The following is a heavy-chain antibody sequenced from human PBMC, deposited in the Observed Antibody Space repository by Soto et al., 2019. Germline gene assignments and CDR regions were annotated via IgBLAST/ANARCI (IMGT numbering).Heavy chain of an antibody. CDR3: AKWSKRGTDAFDI. CDR2: ISCSGGST. CDR1: GFTFSSYA. J-gene: IGHJ3*02. D-gene: IGHD1-1*01. Sequence: EVQLLESGGGLVQPGGSLRLSCAASGFTFSSYAMSWVRQAPGKGLEWVSAISCSGGSTYYADSVKGRFTISRDNSKNTLYLQMNSLRAEDTAVYYCAKWSKRGTDAFDIWGQGTMVTVSS. V-gene: IGHV3-23*01.